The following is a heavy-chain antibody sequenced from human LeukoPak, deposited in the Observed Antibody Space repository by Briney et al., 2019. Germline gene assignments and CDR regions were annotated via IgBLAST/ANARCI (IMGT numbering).Heavy chain of an antibody. Sequence: ASVKVSCKASGYTFTSYGISWVRQAPGQGLEWMGWISAYNGNTNYEQKLQGRVTMTTDTSTSTAYMELRSLRSDDTAVYYCARDRLVGVGTSSGSWYRFWVYWGQGTLVTVSS. D-gene: IGHD6-13*01. CDR1: GYTFTSYG. J-gene: IGHJ4*02. CDR2: ISAYNGNT. V-gene: IGHV1-18*01. CDR3: ARDRLVGVGTSSGSWYRFWVY.